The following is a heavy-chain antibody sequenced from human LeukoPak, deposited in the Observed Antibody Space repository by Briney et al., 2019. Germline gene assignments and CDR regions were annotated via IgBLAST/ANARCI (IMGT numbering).Heavy chain of an antibody. V-gene: IGHV1-2*02. CDR2: IDPNSGGT. D-gene: IGHD3-22*01. Sequence: ASVKVSCTASGYTFTGYYINWVRQAPGQGLEWTGWIDPNSGGTNYAQKFQGRVTMTRDTSIKTAYMELSRLRSDDTAVYYCARGHYYDGSGYYDYYGMDVWGQGTTVTVSS. CDR3: ARGHYYDGSGYYDYYGMDV. J-gene: IGHJ6*02. CDR1: GYTFTGYY.